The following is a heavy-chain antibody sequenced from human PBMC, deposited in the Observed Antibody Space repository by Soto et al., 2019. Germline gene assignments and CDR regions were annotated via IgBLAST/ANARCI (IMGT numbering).Heavy chain of an antibody. CDR3: ATIVATSDYFDY. CDR2: IIPIFGTA. Sequence: GASVKVSCKASGYSFTSLDINWVRQAPGQGLEWMGGIIPIFGTANYAQKFQGRVTITADESTSTAYMELSSLRSEDTAVYYCATIVATSDYFDYWGQGTLVTVAS. J-gene: IGHJ4*02. D-gene: IGHD5-12*01. V-gene: IGHV1-69*13. CDR1: GYSFTSLD.